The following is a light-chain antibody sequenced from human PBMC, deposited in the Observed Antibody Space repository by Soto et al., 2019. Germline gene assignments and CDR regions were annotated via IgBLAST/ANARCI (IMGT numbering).Light chain of an antibody. CDR1: QSISNW. CDR3: QHYNSYSEA. V-gene: IGKV1-5*03. J-gene: IGKJ1*01. CDR2: KAS. Sequence: DIHMTQSPPTQSASIGERVTITCRASQSISNWLDWYPPTRGKAPKLXIYKASPLKSGVPSRFIGSGAGTEFTRPISSLQPDDVETYSCQHYNSYSEAFGQGTKVDIK.